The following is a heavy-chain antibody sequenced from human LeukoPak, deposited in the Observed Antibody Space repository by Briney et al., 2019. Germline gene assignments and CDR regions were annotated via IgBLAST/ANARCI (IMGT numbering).Heavy chain of an antibody. V-gene: IGHV1-18*01. CDR2: ISAYNGNT. CDR1: GYSFSIYG. CDR3: AREDWYLDL. Sequence: ASVKVSCKASGYSFSIYGITWARQAPGQGLEWMGWISAYNGNTDYAQNLQDRLTMTTDTSTTTAYMELRSLKSDDTAVYYCAREDWYLDLWGRGTLVTVSS. J-gene: IGHJ2*01.